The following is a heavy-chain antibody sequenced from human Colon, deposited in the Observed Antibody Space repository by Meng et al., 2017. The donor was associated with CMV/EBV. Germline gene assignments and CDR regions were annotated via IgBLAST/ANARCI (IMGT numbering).Heavy chain of an antibody. J-gene: IGHJ6*02. D-gene: IGHD6-13*01. V-gene: IGHV4-39*07. CDR2: IYYSGST. CDR3: ARDLGRGSSWYGGMDV. Sequence: GSLRLSCTVSGGSISSSSYYWGWIRQPPGKGLEWIGSIYYSGSTYYNPSLKSRVTISVDTSTNQFSLKLSSVTAADTAVYYCARDLGRGSSWYGGMDVWGQGTTVTVSS. CDR1: GGSISSSSYY.